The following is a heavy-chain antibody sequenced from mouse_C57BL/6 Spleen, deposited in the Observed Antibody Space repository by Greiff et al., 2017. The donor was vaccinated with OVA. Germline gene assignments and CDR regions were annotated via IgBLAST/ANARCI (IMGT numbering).Heavy chain of an antibody. CDR2: IDPSDSET. Sequence: QVQLQQPGAELVRPGSSVKLSCKASGYTFTSYWMHWVKQRPIQGLEWIGNIDPSDSETHYNQKFKDKATLTVDKSSSTAYMQLSSLTSADSAVYYWAGAYSNDGEVYYAMDYWGQGTSVTVSS. D-gene: IGHD2-12*01. CDR3: AGAYSNDGEVYYAMDY. V-gene: IGHV1-52*01. CDR1: GYTFTSYW. J-gene: IGHJ4*01.